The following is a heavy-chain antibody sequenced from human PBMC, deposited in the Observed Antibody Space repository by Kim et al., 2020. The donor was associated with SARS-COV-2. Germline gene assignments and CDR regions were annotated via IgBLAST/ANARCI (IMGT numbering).Heavy chain of an antibody. V-gene: IGHV1-46*01. CDR2: INPSGGST. CDR1: GYTFTSYY. D-gene: IGHD3-3*01. J-gene: IGHJ4*02. Sequence: ASVKVSCKASGYTFTSYYMHWVRQAPGQGLEWMGIINPSGGSTSYAQKFQGRVTMTRDTSTSTVYMELSSLRSEDTAVYYCARDVGYYDFWSVTFAGVSVDYWGQGTLVTVSS. CDR3: ARDVGYYDFWSVTFAGVSVDY.